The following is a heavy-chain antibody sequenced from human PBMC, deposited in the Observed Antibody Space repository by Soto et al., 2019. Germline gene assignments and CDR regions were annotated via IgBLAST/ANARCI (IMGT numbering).Heavy chain of an antibody. J-gene: IGHJ4*02. CDR2: IIPIFGTA. CDR3: ARDRYNYDSSGRPHDY. D-gene: IGHD3-22*01. CDR1: GGTFSSYA. Sequence: QVQLVQSGAEVKKPGSSVKVSCKASGGTFSSYAISWVRQAPGQGLEWMGGIIPIFGTANYAQKFQGRVRITADESTSTAYMELSSLRSEDTAVYYCARDRYNYDSSGRPHDYWGQGTLVTVSS. V-gene: IGHV1-69*01.